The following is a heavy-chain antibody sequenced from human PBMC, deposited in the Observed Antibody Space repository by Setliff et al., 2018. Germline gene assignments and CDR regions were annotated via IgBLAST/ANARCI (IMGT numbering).Heavy chain of an antibody. D-gene: IGHD1-1*01. CDR1: GDSINRSGYY. CDR3: ARTGTYRYFDY. CDR2: IYYSGST. J-gene: IGHJ4*02. V-gene: IGHV4-61*05. Sequence: SETLSLTCNVSGDSINRSGYYWSWIRQPPGKGPEWIGYIYYSGSTNYNPSLKSRLTISVDTSKNQFSLKLRSVTAADTAVYYCARTGTYRYFDYWGQGALVTVSS.